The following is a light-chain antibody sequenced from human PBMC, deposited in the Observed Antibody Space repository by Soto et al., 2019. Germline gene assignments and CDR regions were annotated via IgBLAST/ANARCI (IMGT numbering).Light chain of an antibody. V-gene: IGLV2-14*01. CDR1: SSDVGGYNY. CDR2: EVS. CDR3: SSYTSSSTLEV. Sequence: QSALTQPASVSGSPGQSITISCTGTSSDVGGYNYVSWYQQHPGKAPKLMIYEVSNRPSGLSNRFSGSKSGNTASLTISGLQAEDEADYYCSSYTSSSTLEVFGGGTTLTVL. J-gene: IGLJ3*02.